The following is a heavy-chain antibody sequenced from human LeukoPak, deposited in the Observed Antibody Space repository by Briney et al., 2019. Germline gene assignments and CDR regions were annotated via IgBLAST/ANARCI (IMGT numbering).Heavy chain of an antibody. CDR1: GYTFISYG. CDR2: FRAYDGNT. CDR3: ARDQVPHIVVVTATLDY. D-gene: IGHD2-21*02. J-gene: IGHJ4*02. V-gene: IGHV1-18*01. Sequence: ASVKVSCKASGYTFISYGISWVRQAPGHGLEWMGWFRAYDGNTNYAQKLQGRVTMTTDTSTSTAYMELRSLRSDDTAVYYCARDQVPHIVVVTATLDYWGQGTLVTVSS.